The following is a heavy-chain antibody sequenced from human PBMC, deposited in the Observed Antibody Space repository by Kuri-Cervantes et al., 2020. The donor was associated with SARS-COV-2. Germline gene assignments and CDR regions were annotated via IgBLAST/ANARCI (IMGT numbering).Heavy chain of an antibody. CDR3: ARGDHDYDILTGYPRHTFFDI. Sequence: GSLRLSCAVYGGSFSGYYWSWIRQPPGKGLEWIGEINHSGSTNYNPSLKSRVTISVDTSKNQFSLKLSSVTAADTAVYYCARGDHDYDILTGYPRHTFFDIWGQGTTVTVSS. J-gene: IGHJ3*02. CDR1: GGSFSGYY. CDR2: INHSGST. D-gene: IGHD3-9*01. V-gene: IGHV4-34*01.